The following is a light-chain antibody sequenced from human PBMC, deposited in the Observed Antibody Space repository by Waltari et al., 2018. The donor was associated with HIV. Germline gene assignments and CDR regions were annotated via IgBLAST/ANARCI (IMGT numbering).Light chain of an antibody. Sequence: QSALTQPRSVSGSPGQSVTISCTGTSSDVGDYNYVSWYQQHPGKAPNLMIFDVNKRPSGVPDRFSGSKSGNTASLTISGLQAEEEADYYGCSYADKYTWVFGGGTKLTVL. CDR3: CSYADKYTWV. J-gene: IGLJ3*02. V-gene: IGLV2-11*01. CDR2: DVN. CDR1: SSDVGDYNY.